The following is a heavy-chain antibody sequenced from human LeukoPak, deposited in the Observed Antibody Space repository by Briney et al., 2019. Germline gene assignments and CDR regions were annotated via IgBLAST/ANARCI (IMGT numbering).Heavy chain of an antibody. CDR2: IRSKTNNLAT. V-gene: IGHV3-73*01. CDR3: TTSYYDFTSFVH. D-gene: IGHD3/OR15-3a*01. CDR1: GFTFNNSA. Sequence: PGGSLKLSCAASGFTFNNSAMHWVPHTPGKGREWLGRIRSKTNNLATAYAASVRGKFTIARDDSKNTAFLEMNSLKTEDTAMYFCTTSYYDFTSFVHWGEGVLVTVSS. J-gene: IGHJ4*02.